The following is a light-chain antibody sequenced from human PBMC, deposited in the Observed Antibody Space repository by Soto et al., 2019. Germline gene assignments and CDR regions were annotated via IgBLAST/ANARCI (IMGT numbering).Light chain of an antibody. CDR1: SSNIGAGYD. V-gene: IGLV1-40*01. CDR3: QSYDSSLSGSVV. J-gene: IGLJ2*01. Sequence: QPVLTQPPSVSGAPGQRVTISCTGSSSNIGAGYDVHWYQQLPGTAPKLLIYGNSNRPSGVPDPFSGSKSGTSASLAITGLQAEDEADYYCQSYDSSLSGSVVFGGGTKLTVL. CDR2: GNS.